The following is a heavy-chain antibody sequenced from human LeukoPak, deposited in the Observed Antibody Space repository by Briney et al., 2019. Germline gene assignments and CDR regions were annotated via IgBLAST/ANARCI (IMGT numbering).Heavy chain of an antibody. CDR1: GYTFTNYG. V-gene: IGHV1-18*01. D-gene: IGHD4-17*01. CDR2: ISPCNAYT. J-gene: IGHJ4*02. CDR3: ATEGGWQPTDYGDNVY. Sequence: ASVKVSCKASGYTFTNYGITWVRQAPGQGLEWMGWISPCNAYTRYAQKFQDRVTMTTDTSTTTAYMDLRSLRSDDTALYYCATEGGWQPTDYGDNVYWGQGTLVTVSS.